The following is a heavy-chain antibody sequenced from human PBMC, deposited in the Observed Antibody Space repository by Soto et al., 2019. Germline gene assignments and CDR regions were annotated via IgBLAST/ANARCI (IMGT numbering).Heavy chain of an antibody. Sequence: PGGSLRLSCAASGFTFSNYGMHWVRQAPGKGLEWVAIIWYDGSNDYYVDSVKGRFTISRDNSKNTLSLQMNSLRAEDTAVYYCARDPFTIFGVVPYYGMDVWGQGTTVTVSS. CDR3: ARDPFTIFGVVPYYGMDV. CDR1: GFTFSNYG. D-gene: IGHD3-3*01. V-gene: IGHV3-33*01. J-gene: IGHJ6*02. CDR2: IWYDGSND.